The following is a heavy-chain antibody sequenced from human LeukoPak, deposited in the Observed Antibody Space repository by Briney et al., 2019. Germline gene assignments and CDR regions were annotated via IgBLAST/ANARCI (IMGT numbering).Heavy chain of an antibody. V-gene: IGHV3-7*01. Sequence: GGSLRLSCAASGFTFSSYWMSWVRQAPGKGLEGVANIKQDGSEKYYVDSVKGRFTISRDNAKNSLYLQMNSPRAEDTAVYYCARVGYSGYEDYWGQGTLVTVSS. J-gene: IGHJ4*02. CDR1: GFTFSSYW. D-gene: IGHD5-12*01. CDR3: ARVGYSGYEDY. CDR2: IKQDGSEK.